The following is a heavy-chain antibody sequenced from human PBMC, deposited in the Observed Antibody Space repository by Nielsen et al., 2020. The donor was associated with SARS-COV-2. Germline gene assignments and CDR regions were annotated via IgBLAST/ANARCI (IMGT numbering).Heavy chain of an antibody. D-gene: IGHD3-9*01. CDR2: ISYDGSNK. Sequence: GGSLRLSCAASGFTFSSYGMHWVRQAPGKGLEWVAVISYDGSNKYYADSVKGRFTISRDNSKNTLYLQMNSLRAEDTAVYYCAKDRAYYDILTGYYNPPGFYYYYYGMDVWGQGTTVTVSS. CDR3: AKDRAYYDILTGYYNPPGFYYYYYGMDV. J-gene: IGHJ6*02. CDR1: GFTFSSYG. V-gene: IGHV3-30*18.